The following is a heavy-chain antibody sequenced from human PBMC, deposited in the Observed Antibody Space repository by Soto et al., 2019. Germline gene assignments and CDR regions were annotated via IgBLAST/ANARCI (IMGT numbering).Heavy chain of an antibody. D-gene: IGHD3-10*01. CDR1: GFTFSSYA. CDR2: ISGSGGST. J-gene: IGHJ4*02. CDR3: AKVSCGSSHYCLDY. V-gene: IGHV3-23*01. Sequence: PGGSLRLSCAASGFTFSSYAMSWVRQAPGKGLEWVSAISGSGGSTYYADSVKGRFTISRDNSKNTLYLQMNSLRAEDTAVYYCAKVSCGSSHYCLDYWGQGTLVTISS.